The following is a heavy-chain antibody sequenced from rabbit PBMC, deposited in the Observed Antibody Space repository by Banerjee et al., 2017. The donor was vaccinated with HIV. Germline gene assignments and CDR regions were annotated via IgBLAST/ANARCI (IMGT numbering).Heavy chain of an antibody. J-gene: IGHJ3*01. V-gene: IGHV1S40*01. CDR2: IYTGSGTT. Sequence: QSLEESGGDLVKPGASLTLTCTASGFTINSSYYYMCWVRQAPGKGLEWIGCIYTGSGTTYYASWAKGRFTISKTSSNTVDLQMTSLTAADTATYFCAREDTGSIAYDFDLWGQGTLVTVS. CDR1: GFTINSSYYY. D-gene: IGHD1-1*01. CDR3: AREDTGSIAYDFDL.